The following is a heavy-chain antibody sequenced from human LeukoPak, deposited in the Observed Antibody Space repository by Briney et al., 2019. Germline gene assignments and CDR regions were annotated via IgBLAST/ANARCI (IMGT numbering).Heavy chain of an antibody. V-gene: IGHV3-33*01. CDR2: IWYDGSNK. CDR3: ARDNYYDSSGYYDY. Sequence: GRSLRFSCAASGFTFSSYGMHWVRQAPGKGLEWVAVIWYDGSNKYYADSVKGRFTISRDNSKNTLYLQMNSLRAEDTAVYYCARDNYYDSSGYYDYWGQGTLVTVSS. D-gene: IGHD3-22*01. CDR1: GFTFSSYG. J-gene: IGHJ4*02.